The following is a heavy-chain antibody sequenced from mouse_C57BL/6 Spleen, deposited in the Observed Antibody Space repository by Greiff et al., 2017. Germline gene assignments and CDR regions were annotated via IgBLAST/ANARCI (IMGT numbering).Heavy chain of an antibody. D-gene: IGHD2-5*01. CDR2: IRNKANNHAT. J-gene: IGHJ4*01. V-gene: IGHV6-6*01. CDR1: GFTFSDAW. CDR3: TRLYSNYLYAMDY. Sequence: EVQVVESGGGLVQPGGSMKLSCAASGFTFSDAWLDWVRQSPEKGLEWVAEIRNKANNHATYYAESVKGRFTISRDDSQSSVYLQMNSLRAEDTGIYYCTRLYSNYLYAMDYWGQGTSVTVSS.